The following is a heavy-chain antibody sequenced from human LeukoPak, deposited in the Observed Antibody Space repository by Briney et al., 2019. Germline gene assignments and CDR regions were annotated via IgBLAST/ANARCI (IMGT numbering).Heavy chain of an antibody. CDR3: ARGRIVVVTAIPQGFDP. D-gene: IGHD2-21*02. J-gene: IGHJ5*02. CDR2: IYYSGST. CDR1: GGSISSGGYY. Sequence: PSETLSLTCTVSGGSISSGGYYWSRIRQHPGKGLEWIGYIYYSGSTYYNPSLKSRVTISVDTSKNQFSLKLSSVTAADTAVYYCARGRIVVVTAIPQGFDPWGQGTLVTVSS. V-gene: IGHV4-31*03.